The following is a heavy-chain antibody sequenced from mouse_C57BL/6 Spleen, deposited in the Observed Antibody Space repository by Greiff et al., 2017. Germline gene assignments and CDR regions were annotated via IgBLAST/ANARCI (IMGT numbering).Heavy chain of an antibody. J-gene: IGHJ3*01. CDR3: ARRYDYDGGFAD. CDR2: IYPGSGST. D-gene: IGHD2-4*01. CDR1: GYTFTSYW. V-gene: IGHV1-55*01. Sequence: QVQLQQPGAELVKPGASVKMSCKASGYTFTSYWITWVKQRPGQGLEWIGDIYPGSGSTNYNEKFKSKATLTVDTSSSTAYMQLSSLTSEDSAVYYCARRYDYDGGFADWGQGTLVTVSA.